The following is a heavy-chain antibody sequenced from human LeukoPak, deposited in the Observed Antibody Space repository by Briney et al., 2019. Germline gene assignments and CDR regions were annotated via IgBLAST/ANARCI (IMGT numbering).Heavy chain of an antibody. Sequence: GGSLRLSCAASGFTFSSYSMSWVRQAPGKGLEWVGRIKSKTDGGTTDYAAPVKGRFTISRDGSKDTLYLQMNSLRTEDTAVYYCITLIWSSRTSWYADYWGQGTLVTVAS. CDR2: IKSKTDGGTT. J-gene: IGHJ4*02. CDR1: GFTFSSYS. D-gene: IGHD2-2*01. CDR3: ITLIWSSRTSWYADY. V-gene: IGHV3-15*01.